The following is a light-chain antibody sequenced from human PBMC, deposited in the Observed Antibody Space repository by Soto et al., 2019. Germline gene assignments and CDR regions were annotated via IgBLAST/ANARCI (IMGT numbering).Light chain of an antibody. V-gene: IGKV1-27*01. CDR3: QKYNSAPRT. Sequence: DIQMTQSPSSLSASVGDRVTITCRASQGISNYLAWYQQKPGKVPKLLIYGASTLQSGVPYRFSGSGSETDFTLTISSLLPEDVATYYCQKYNSAPRTFGQGNKVEL. CDR1: QGISNY. CDR2: GAS. J-gene: IGKJ1*01.